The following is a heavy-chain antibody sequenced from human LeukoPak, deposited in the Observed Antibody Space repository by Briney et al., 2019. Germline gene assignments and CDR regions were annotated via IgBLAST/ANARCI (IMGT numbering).Heavy chain of an antibody. D-gene: IGHD6-19*01. CDR3: ARVAIAVEPDNWFDP. V-gene: IGHV4-59*01. Sequence: SETLSLTCTVSGGSISSYYWSWIRQPPGKGLEWIGYIYYSGSTNYNPSLKSRVTISVDTSKNQFSLKLSSVTAADTAVYYCARVAIAVEPDNWFDPWGQGTLVTVSS. J-gene: IGHJ5*02. CDR2: IYYSGST. CDR1: GGSISSYY.